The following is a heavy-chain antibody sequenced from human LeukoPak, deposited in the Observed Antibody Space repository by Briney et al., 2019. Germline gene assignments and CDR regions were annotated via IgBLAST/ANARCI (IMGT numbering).Heavy chain of an antibody. V-gene: IGHV3-43*02. CDR3: AKDSRYYYDSSGYYYPNGYFDY. CDR2: ISGDGGST. Sequence: GGSLRLSCAASGFTFDDYAMHWVRQAPGKGLEWVSLISGDGGSTYYADSVKGRFTISRDNSKNSLYLQMNSLRTEDTALYYCAKDSRYYYDSSGYYYPNGYFDYWGQGTLVTVSS. J-gene: IGHJ4*02. CDR1: GFTFDDYA. D-gene: IGHD3-22*01.